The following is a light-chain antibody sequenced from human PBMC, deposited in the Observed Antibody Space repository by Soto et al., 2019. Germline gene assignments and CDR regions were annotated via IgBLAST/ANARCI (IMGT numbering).Light chain of an antibody. CDR1: SSDVGVYNY. CDR3: SSYTSSSSYA. CDR2: DVS. Sequence: QSGLTQPASVSGSPGQSITISCTGTSSDVGVYNYVSWFQQHPGKAPKLMVYDVSNRPSGVSNRFSGSKSGNTASLTISGLQAEDEADYYCSSYTSSSSYAFGPGTKVTVL. V-gene: IGLV2-14*03. J-gene: IGLJ1*01.